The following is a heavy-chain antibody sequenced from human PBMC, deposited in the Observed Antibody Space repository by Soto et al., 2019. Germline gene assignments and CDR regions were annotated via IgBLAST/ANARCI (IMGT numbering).Heavy chain of an antibody. V-gene: IGHV3-30*18. D-gene: IGHD5-18*01. CDR3: AKDRQLGSSLYYFDY. J-gene: IGHJ4*02. Sequence: QVQLVESGGGVVQPGRSLRLSCAASGFTFSSYGMHWVRQAPGKGLEWVAVISYHGSNKDYADSVKGRFTISRDNSKNPLYLQMNSLRGEDTAVYYCAKDRQLGSSLYYFDYWGQGTLVTVSS. CDR2: ISYHGSNK. CDR1: GFTFSSYG.